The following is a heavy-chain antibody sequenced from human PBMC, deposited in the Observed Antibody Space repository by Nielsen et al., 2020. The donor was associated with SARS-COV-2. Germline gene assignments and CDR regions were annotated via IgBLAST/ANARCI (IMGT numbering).Heavy chain of an antibody. D-gene: IGHD3-10*01. CDR3: ARVETGRDAFDI. J-gene: IGHJ3*02. V-gene: IGHV3-53*01. CDR1: GFTFSRYS. Sequence: GGSLRLSCAASGFTFSRYSMSWVRQAPGKGLEWVSVIYSGGSTYYADSVKGRFTISRDNSKNTLYLQMNSLRAEDTAVYYCARVETGRDAFDIWGQGTMVTVSS. CDR2: IYSGGST.